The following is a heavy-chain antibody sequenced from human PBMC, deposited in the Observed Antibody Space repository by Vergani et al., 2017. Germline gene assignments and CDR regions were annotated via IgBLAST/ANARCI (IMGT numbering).Heavy chain of an antibody. V-gene: IGHV3-15*01. J-gene: IGHJ4*02. CDR1: GFTFSNAW. CDR2: IKSKTDGGTT. Sequence: EVQLVESGGGLVKPGGSLRLSCAASGFTFSNAWMSWVRPAPGKGMEWVGRIKSKTDGGTTDYAAPVKGRFTISRDDSKNTLYLQMNSLKTEDTAVYYCTTDKDYDYVWGSYRVDYWGQGTLVTVSS. D-gene: IGHD3-16*02. CDR3: TTDKDYDYVWGSYRVDY.